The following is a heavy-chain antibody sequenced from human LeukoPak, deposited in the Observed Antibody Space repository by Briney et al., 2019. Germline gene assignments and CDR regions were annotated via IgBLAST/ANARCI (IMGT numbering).Heavy chain of an antibody. V-gene: IGHV1-69*05. D-gene: IGHD5-18*01. Sequence: GSSVKVSCKASGGTFSSYAISWVRQAPGQGLEWMGGIIPIFGTANYAQKFQGRVTLTRDTSTSTVYMELSSLRSEDTAVYYCAREADTTMVTLSSVYWGQGTLVTVSS. CDR1: GGTFSSYA. CDR2: IIPIFGTA. J-gene: IGHJ4*02. CDR3: AREADTTMVTLSSVY.